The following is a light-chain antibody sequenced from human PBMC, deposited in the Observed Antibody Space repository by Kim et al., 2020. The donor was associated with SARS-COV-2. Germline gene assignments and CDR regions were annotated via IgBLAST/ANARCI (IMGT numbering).Light chain of an antibody. V-gene: IGKV3-11*01. CDR3: QRRSNWPPIT. CDR2: DAS. J-gene: IGKJ5*01. CDR1: QSVSTY. Sequence: EIVLTQSPATLSLSPGERATLSCRASQSVSTYLAWYQQKPGQAPRLLIYDASNRATGIPARFSGSGSGTDFNLTISSLEPEDFAVYYCQRRSNWPPITFGQGTRLEI.